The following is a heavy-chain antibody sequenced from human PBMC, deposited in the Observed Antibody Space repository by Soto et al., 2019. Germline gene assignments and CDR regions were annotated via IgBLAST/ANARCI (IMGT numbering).Heavy chain of an antibody. CDR1: GFTFSSYA. Sequence: HPGGSLRLSCAASGFTFSSYAMHWVRQAPGKGLEWVAVISYDGSNKYYADSVKGRFTISRDNSKNTLYLQMNSLRAEDTAVYYCARDLHGYTGSYFDYWGQGTLVTVSS. CDR3: ARDLHGYTGSYFDY. CDR2: ISYDGSNK. D-gene: IGHD5-12*01. J-gene: IGHJ4*02. V-gene: IGHV3-30-3*01.